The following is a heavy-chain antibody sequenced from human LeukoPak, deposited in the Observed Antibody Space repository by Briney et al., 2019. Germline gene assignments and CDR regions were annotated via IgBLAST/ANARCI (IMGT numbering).Heavy chain of an antibody. D-gene: IGHD1-14*01. CDR3: ARGAPSKTGVYFDY. V-gene: IGHV3-74*01. CDR1: GFTFSTYW. J-gene: IGHJ4*02. Sequence: GGSLRLSCAASGFTFSTYWMHWVRQAPGKGLVRLSQINSDGGRTRYADSVKGRFTISRDNAKNSLYLQMNSLRAEDTAVYYCARGAPSKTGVYFDYWGQGTLVTVSS. CDR2: INSDGGRT.